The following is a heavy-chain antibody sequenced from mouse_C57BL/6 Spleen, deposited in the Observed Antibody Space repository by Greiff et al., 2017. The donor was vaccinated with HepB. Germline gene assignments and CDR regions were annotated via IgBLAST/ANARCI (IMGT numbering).Heavy chain of an antibody. Sequence: VQLQQSGAELVRPGASVTLSCKASGYTFTDYEMHWVKQTPVHGLEWIGAIDPETGGTAYNQKFKGKAILTADKSSSTAYMELRSLTSVDSAVYYCTRPYYYGSSYKGFDYWGQGTTLTVSS. V-gene: IGHV1-15*01. CDR2: IDPETGGT. J-gene: IGHJ2*01. CDR1: GYTFTDYE. D-gene: IGHD1-1*01. CDR3: TRPYYYGSSYKGFDY.